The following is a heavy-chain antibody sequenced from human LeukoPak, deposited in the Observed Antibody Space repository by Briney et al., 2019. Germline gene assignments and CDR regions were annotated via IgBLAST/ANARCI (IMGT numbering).Heavy chain of an antibody. J-gene: IGHJ5*02. CDR1: GGTFSSYA. CDR2: IIPIFGTA. CDR3: ARTLQSDLLRFLEWDNWFDP. Sequence: SVKVSCKASGGTFSSYAISWVRQAPGQGLEWMGGIIPIFGTANYAQTFQGRLTITTGESTSTAYMELSSLRSEDTAVYYCARTLQSDLLRFLEWDNWFDPWGQGTLVTVSS. D-gene: IGHD3-3*01. V-gene: IGHV1-69*05.